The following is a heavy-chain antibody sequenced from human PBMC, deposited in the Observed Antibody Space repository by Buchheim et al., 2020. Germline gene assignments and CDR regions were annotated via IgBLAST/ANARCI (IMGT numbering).Heavy chain of an antibody. J-gene: IGHJ4*02. D-gene: IGHD2-2*02. V-gene: IGHV2-5*02. CDR2: IYWDDDK. CDR1: GFSLSTSGVG. CDR3: ARKISNCSSSSCYIGGFDY. Sequence: QITLRESGPTLVKPTQTLTLTCTFSGFSLSTSGVGVGWIRQPPGKALEWLAFIYWDDDKRYSPSLKSRLTVTKDTAKNQVVLTMTDMDPVDTGTYYCARKISNCSSSSCYIGGFDYWGQGTL.